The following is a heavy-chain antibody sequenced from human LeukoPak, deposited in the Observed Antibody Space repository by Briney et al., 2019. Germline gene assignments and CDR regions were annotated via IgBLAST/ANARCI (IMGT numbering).Heavy chain of an antibody. V-gene: IGHV3-30-3*01. J-gene: IGHJ4*02. CDR2: ISYDGSNK. CDR1: GFTFSSYA. D-gene: IGHD2-2*01. CDR3: ARVSSWCFDY. Sequence: GGSLRLSCAASGFTFSSYAMHWVRQAPGKGLEWVAVISYDGSNKYYADSVKGRFTISRDNSKNTLYLQMNRLRAEDTAVYYCARVSSWCFDYWGQGTLVTVSS.